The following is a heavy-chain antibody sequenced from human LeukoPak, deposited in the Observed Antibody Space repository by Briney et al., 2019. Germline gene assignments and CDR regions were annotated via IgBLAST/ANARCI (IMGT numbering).Heavy chain of an antibody. Sequence: GGSLRLSCAASGFTVRNNYMNWVRRAPGKGREWVSLIYSGGDTHYADSVKGRFTISRDSSKNTLYLQMNSLRAEDTAVYYCARDPPAVRTNTYAWGQGTLVTVSS. CDR2: IYSGGDT. J-gene: IGHJ5*02. D-gene: IGHD4/OR15-4a*01. V-gene: IGHV3-66*01. CDR1: GFTVRNNY. CDR3: ARDPPAVRTNTYA.